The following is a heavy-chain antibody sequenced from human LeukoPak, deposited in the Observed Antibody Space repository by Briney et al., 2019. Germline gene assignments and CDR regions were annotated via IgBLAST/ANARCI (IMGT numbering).Heavy chain of an antibody. J-gene: IGHJ4*02. CDR2: IYPGDSDT. CDR1: GYSFTSYW. Sequence: GESLKISCKGSGYSFTSYWIGWVRQMPGKGLEWMGIIYPGDSDTRYSPSFQGQVTISADKSISTAYLQWSSLKASDTAMYYCARHSYCGGDCYPASLDYWGQGTLVTVSS. V-gene: IGHV5-51*01. D-gene: IGHD2-21*01. CDR3: ARHSYCGGDCYPASLDY.